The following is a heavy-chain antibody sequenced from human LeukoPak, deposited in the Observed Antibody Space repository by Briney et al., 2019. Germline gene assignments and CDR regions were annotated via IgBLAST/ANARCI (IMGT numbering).Heavy chain of an antibody. V-gene: IGHV3-7*01. D-gene: IGHD3-10*01. CDR3: ASGVALDY. CDR2: IKQDEYEK. Sequence: PGGSLRLSCAASGFTFSLYWVTWVRQAPGKGLEWVANIKQDEYEKYYADSVKGRFTVSRDNAKKSVFLQMNSPRAEDTAVYYCASGVALDYWGQGTLVTVSS. CDR1: GFTFSLYW. J-gene: IGHJ4*02.